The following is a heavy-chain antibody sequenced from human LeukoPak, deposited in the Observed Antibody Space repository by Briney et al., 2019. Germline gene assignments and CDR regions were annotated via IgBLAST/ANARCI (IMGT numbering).Heavy chain of an antibody. J-gene: IGHJ5*02. CDR2: ISYDGSNK. CDR3: AKAYYYGSGSALGWFDP. Sequence: GGSLRLSCAASGFSFSSYSMNWVRQAPGKGLEWAAVISYDGSNKYYADSVKGRFTISRDNSKNTLYLQMNSLRAEDTAVYYCAKAYYYGSGSALGWFDPWGQGTLVTVSS. D-gene: IGHD3-10*01. CDR1: GFSFSSYS. V-gene: IGHV3-30*18.